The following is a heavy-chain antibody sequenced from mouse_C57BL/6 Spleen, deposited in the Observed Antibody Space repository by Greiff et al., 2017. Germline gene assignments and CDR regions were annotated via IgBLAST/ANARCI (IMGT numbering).Heavy chain of an antibody. CDR1: GYTFTDYE. V-gene: IGHV1-15*01. Sequence: QVQLQQSGAELVRPGASVTLSCKASGYTFTDYEMHWVKQTPVHGLEWIGAIDPETGGTAYNQKFKGKAILTADKSSSTAYMELRSLTSEDSAVYYCTRENNYSEGYYAMDYWGQGTSVTVPS. CDR2: IDPETGGT. CDR3: TRENNYSEGYYAMDY. J-gene: IGHJ4*01. D-gene: IGHD5-1-1*01.